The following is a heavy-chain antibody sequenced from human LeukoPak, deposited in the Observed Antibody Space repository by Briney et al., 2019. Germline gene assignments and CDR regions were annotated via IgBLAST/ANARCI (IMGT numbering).Heavy chain of an antibody. Sequence: NPSETLSLTCTVSGGSISSGGYYWSWSRQPPGNGLEWIGYVYHSGSAYYNPSLKSRVTISVDTSKNQFSLKLSSVTAADTAVYYCARGGEVVRYFDYWGQGTLVTVSS. CDR2: VYHSGSA. CDR1: GGSISSGGYY. J-gene: IGHJ4*02. D-gene: IGHD4-23*01. CDR3: ARGGEVVRYFDY. V-gene: IGHV4-30-2*01.